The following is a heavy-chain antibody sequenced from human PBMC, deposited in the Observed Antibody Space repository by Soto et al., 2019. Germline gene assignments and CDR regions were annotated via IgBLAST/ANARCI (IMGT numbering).Heavy chain of an antibody. J-gene: IGHJ4*02. Sequence: GESLKISCAASGFTFSSYAMSWVRQAPGKGLEWVSAISGSGGSTYYADSVKGRFTISRDNSKNTLYLQMNSLRAEDTAVYYCAKHGWFGEDGIDYWGQGTLVTVSS. CDR1: GFTFSSYA. CDR2: ISGSGGST. V-gene: IGHV3-23*01. CDR3: AKHGWFGEDGIDY. D-gene: IGHD3-10*01.